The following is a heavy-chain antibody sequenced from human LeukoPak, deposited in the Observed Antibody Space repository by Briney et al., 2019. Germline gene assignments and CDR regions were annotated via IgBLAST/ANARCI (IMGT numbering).Heavy chain of an antibody. J-gene: IGHJ4*02. CDR3: ARDSSSWSPKYYFDY. D-gene: IGHD6-13*01. CDR1: GGSISSYY. V-gene: IGHV4-59*08. CDR2: IYYSGST. Sequence: SETLSLTCTVSGGSISSYYWSWIRQLPGKGLEWIGYIYYSGSTNYNPSLKSRVTISVDTSKNQFSLKLSSVTAADTAVYYCARDSSSWSPKYYFDYWGQGTLVTVSS.